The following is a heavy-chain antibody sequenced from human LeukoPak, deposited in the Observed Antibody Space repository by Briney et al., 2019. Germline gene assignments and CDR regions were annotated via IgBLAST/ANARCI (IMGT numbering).Heavy chain of an antibody. J-gene: IGHJ6*03. D-gene: IGHD6-13*01. CDR2: IKQGVRVK. Sequence: GGSLRLSCAASGFTFSSYWMSWVRQAPGKGLEWVANIKQGVRVKSYVASVKGRFTISRDNAKNSMYLQMNSLRAEDTAVYYCARHQYSSSWYPGYYYYYMDVWGEGTTVTISS. V-gene: IGHV3-7*01. CDR1: GFTFSSYW. CDR3: ARHQYSSSWYPGYYYYYMDV.